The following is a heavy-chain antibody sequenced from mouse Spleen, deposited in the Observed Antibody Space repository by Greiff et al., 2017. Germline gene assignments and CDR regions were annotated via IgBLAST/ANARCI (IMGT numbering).Heavy chain of an antibody. Sequence: VKLVESGPGLVQPSQSLSISCTASGFSLTSYGVHWVRQSPGKGLEWLGVIWSGGSTDYNAAFISRLSISKDNSKSQVFFKMNSLQADDTAIYYCARNLLYAMDYWGQGTSVTVSS. CDR3: ARNLLYAMDY. CDR2: IWSGGST. CDR1: GFSLTSYG. V-gene: IGHV2-2*01. J-gene: IGHJ4*01.